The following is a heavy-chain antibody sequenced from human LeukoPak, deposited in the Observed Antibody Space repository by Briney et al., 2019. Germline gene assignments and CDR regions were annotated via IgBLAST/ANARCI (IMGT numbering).Heavy chain of an antibody. CDR3: ASQGGP. Sequence: SGTLSLTCTVSGGSISSYYWSWIRQPPGKGLEWIGYIYYSGSTNYNPSLKSRVTISVDTSKNQFSLKLSSVTAADTAVYYCASQGGPWGQGTLVTVSS. D-gene: IGHD2-15*01. CDR2: IYYSGST. J-gene: IGHJ5*02. V-gene: IGHV4-59*08. CDR1: GGSISSYY.